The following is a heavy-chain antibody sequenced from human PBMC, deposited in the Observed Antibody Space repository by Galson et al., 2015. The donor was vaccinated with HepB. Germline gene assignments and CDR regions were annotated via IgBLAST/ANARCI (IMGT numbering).Heavy chain of an antibody. J-gene: IGHJ4*02. CDR2: INHSGST. CDR3: ARGEHYDILTGYPYFDY. Sequence: SETLSLTCAVYGGSFSGYYWSWIRQPPGKGLEWIGEINHSGSTNYNPSLKSRVTISVDTSKNQFSLKLSSVTAADTAVYYCARGEHYDILTGYPYFDYWGQGTLVTVSS. D-gene: IGHD3-9*01. CDR1: GGSFSGYY. V-gene: IGHV4-34*01.